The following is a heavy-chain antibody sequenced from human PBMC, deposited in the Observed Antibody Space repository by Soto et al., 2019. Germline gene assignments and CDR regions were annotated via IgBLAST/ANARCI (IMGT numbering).Heavy chain of an antibody. D-gene: IGHD4-17*01. Sequence: QLQLQESGPGLVKPSETLSLTCSVSGGSISSSTYYWGWVRQPPGKGLEWIGSIYYSGTAHYTPSLKSRLTISLDTSKNQFSLNLSAVTAADTSVYYCSIRATTVTYDAFDIWGQGTMVTVSS. CDR3: SIRATTVTYDAFDI. V-gene: IGHV4-39*01. CDR1: GGSISSSTYY. J-gene: IGHJ3*02. CDR2: IYYSGTA.